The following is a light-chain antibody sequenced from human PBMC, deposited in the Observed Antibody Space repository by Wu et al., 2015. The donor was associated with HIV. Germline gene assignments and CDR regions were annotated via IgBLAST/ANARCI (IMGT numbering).Light chain of an antibody. Sequence: EIVLTQSPGTLSLSPGESATLSCTASQSISANYVSWYQQKPGQAPRLLIFGVSNRATGIPARFSGSGSGTDFTLIISRLESEDFAVYYCQQYDVSPPWTFGQGTRVE. CDR1: QSISANY. J-gene: IGKJ1*01. CDR2: GVS. V-gene: IGKV3-20*01. CDR3: QQYDVSPPWT.